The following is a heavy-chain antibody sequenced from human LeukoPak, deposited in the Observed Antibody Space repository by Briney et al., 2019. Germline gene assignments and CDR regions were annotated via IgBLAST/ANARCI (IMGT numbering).Heavy chain of an antibody. D-gene: IGHD6-19*01. CDR2: ISAYNGNT. Sequence: ASVKVSCKASGGTFSSYAISWVRQAPGQGLEWMGWISAYNGNTNYAQKFQGRVTMTRDMSTSTVYMELSSLRSEDTAVYYCARGADSGPDSYFDYWGQGTLVTVSS. V-gene: IGHV1-18*01. CDR3: ARGADSGPDSYFDY. J-gene: IGHJ4*02. CDR1: GGTFSSYA.